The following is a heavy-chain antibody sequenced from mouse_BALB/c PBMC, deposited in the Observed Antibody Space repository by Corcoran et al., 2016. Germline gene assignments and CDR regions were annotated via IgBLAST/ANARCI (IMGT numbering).Heavy chain of an antibody. V-gene: IGHV9-1*02. CDR3: ARVGITTVVDCDY. CDR1: GYTFTNYG. J-gene: IGHJ2*01. CDR2: INTYTGEP. D-gene: IGHD1-1*01. Sequence: QIQLVQSGPELKKPGETVKISCKASGYTFTNYGMNWVKQAPGKGLKWMGWINTYTGEPTYADDFKGRFAFSLETSASTAYLQINNLKNEDMATYFCARVGITTVVDCDYWGQGTTLTVSS.